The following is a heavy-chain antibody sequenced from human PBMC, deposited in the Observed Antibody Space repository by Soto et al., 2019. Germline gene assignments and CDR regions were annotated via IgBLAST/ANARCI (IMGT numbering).Heavy chain of an antibody. Sequence: SETLSLTCTVSGGSINNYYWSWIRQPAGKGLEWIGRVYTSGSTNYNPSLKSRVTMSVDTSNNQFSLRVSSVTAADTAIYYCARGPPFDPWGQGTLVTVSS. J-gene: IGHJ5*02. CDR1: GGSINNYY. CDR3: ARGPPFDP. V-gene: IGHV4-4*07. CDR2: VYTSGST.